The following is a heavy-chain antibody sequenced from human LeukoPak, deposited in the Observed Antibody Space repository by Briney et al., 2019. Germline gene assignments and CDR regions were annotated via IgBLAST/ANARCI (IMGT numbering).Heavy chain of an antibody. CDR3: AREGIAAPDDAFDI. CDR1: GYTFTGYY. V-gene: IGHV1-2*02. CDR2: INPNSGGT. D-gene: IGHD6-13*01. J-gene: IGHJ3*02. Sequence: ASVKVSCKASGYTFTGYYMHWVRQAPGQGLEWMGWINPNSGGTNYAQKFQGGVTMTRDTSISTAYMELSRLRSDDTAVYYCAREGIAAPDDAFDIWGQGTMVTVSS.